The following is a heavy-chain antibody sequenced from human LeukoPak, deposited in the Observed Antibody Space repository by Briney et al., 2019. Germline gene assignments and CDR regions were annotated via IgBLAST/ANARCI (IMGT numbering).Heavy chain of an antibody. J-gene: IGHJ6*03. CDR3: ARVRVVPAARLGYYYMDV. D-gene: IGHD2-2*01. CDR1: GFTFDDYG. Sequence: GGSLRLSCAASGFTFDDYGMSWVRQAPGKGLEWVSGINWNGGSTGYADSVKGRFTISRDNAKNSLYLQMNSLRAEDTALYYCARVRVVPAARLGYYYMDVWGKGTTVTVSS. V-gene: IGHV3-20*04. CDR2: INWNGGST.